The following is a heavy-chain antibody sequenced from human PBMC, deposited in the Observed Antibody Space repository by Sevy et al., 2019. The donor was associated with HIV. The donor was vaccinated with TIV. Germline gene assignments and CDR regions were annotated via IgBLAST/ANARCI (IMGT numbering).Heavy chain of an antibody. Sequence: SETLSLTCTVSGGSISSGGYYWSWIRQHPGKGLEWIGYIYYSGSTYYNPSLKSRVTISVDTSKNQFSLKLSSVTAADTAVYYCARFTFGGVIAAYDAFDIWGPGTMVTVSS. D-gene: IGHD3-16*02. CDR1: GGSISSGGYY. J-gene: IGHJ3*02. CDR2: IYYSGST. CDR3: ARFTFGGVIAAYDAFDI. V-gene: IGHV4-31*03.